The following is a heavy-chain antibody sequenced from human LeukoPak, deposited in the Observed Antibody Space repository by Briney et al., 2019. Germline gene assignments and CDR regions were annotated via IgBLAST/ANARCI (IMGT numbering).Heavy chain of an antibody. V-gene: IGHV4-61*02. D-gene: IGHD3-10*01. J-gene: IGHJ3*02. CDR2: IYTSGST. Sequence: PSETLSLTCTVSGGSISSGSYYWSWIRQPAGKGLEWIGRIYTSGSTNYNPSLKSRVTISVDTSKNQFSLKLSSVTAADTAVYYCARDWYGSGSYKVVDAFDIWGQGTMVTVSS. CDR3: ARDWYGSGSYKVVDAFDI. CDR1: GGSISSGSYY.